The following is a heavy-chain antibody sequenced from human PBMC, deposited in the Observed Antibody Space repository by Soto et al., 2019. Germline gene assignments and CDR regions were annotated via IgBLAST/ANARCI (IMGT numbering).Heavy chain of an antibody. CDR1: GFSLSSYA. CDR3: AKAYTDSWPNDRFDS. Sequence: PGGSLRLSWAASGFSLSSYAMNWFRQAPGKGLEWVSGVRSTGDHSYYADSVKGRFTISRDNSRNTLYLQMNSLRAEDSAVYYCAKAYTDSWPNDRFDSWGQGT. J-gene: IGHJ5*01. CDR2: VRSTGDHS. V-gene: IGHV3-23*01. D-gene: IGHD6-13*01.